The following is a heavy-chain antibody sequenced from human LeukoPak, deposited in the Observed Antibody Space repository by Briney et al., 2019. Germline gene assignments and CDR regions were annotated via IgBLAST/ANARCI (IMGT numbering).Heavy chain of an antibody. CDR1: GGSISSSSYY. D-gene: IGHD3-10*01. J-gene: IGHJ5*02. CDR3: ARLVGRYRSGSYDGNWFDP. Sequence: PSETLSLTCTVSGGSISSSSYYWGWIRQPPGKGLEWIGSIYYSGSTYYNPSLKSRVTISVDTSKNQFSLKLSSVTAADTAVYYCARLVGRYRSGSYDGNWFDPWGQGTLVTVSS. V-gene: IGHV4-39*01. CDR2: IYYSGST.